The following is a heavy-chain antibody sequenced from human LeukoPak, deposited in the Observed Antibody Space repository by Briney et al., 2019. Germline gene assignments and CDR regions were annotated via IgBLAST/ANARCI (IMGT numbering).Heavy chain of an antibody. CDR2: IYYSGST. V-gene: IGHV4-59*01. D-gene: IGHD1-26*01. CDR3: ARSRSYYYRWFDP. Sequence: SETLSLTCTVSGGSISSYYWSWIRQPPGKGLEWIGYIYYSGSTNYNPSLKSRVTISVDTSKNQFSLKLSSVTAADTAVYYCARSRSYYYRWFDPWGQGTLVTVSS. J-gene: IGHJ5*02. CDR1: GGSISSYY.